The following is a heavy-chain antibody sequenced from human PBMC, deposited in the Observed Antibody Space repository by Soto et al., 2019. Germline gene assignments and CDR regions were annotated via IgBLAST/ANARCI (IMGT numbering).Heavy chain of an antibody. CDR3: ASGPSSSYYDFWSGYYNYYYGMDV. CDR2: IYYSGST. Sequence: SETLSLTCTVSGGSVSSGSYYWSWIRQPPGRGLEWIGYIYYSGSTNYNPSLKSRVTISVDTSKNQFSLKLSSVTAADTAVYYCASGPSSSYYDFWSGYYNYYYGMDVWGQGTTVTVSS. V-gene: IGHV4-61*01. CDR1: GGSVSSGSYY. J-gene: IGHJ6*02. D-gene: IGHD3-3*01.